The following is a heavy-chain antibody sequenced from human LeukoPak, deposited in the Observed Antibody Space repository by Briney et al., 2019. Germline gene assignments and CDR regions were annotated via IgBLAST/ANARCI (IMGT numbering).Heavy chain of an antibody. CDR2: ISGSGGNT. CDR3: AKDCCSMTTFDY. Sequence: QPGGSLRLSCAASGFTFSSYAMSWVRQAPGKGLEWVSAISGSGGNTYYADSVKGRFTVSRDNSKNTLYLQMNSLRAEDTAVYYCAKDCCSMTTFDYWGQGTLVTVSS. J-gene: IGHJ4*02. CDR1: GFTFSSYA. D-gene: IGHD2-15*01. V-gene: IGHV3-23*01.